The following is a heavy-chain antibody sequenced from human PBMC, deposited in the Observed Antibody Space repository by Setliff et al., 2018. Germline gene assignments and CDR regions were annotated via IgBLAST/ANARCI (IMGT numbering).Heavy chain of an antibody. CDR2: IYTSGST. J-gene: IGHJ4*02. Sequence: PSETLSLTCTVSGGSISNYYWSWIRQPAGKGLEWIGRIYTSGSTNYNPSLKSRVTMSMDTSKNQFSLKVSSVTAADTAVYYCARSFSRREKFLLDYWGQGALVTVSS. CDR3: ARSFSRREKFLLDY. V-gene: IGHV4-4*07. CDR1: GGSISNYY.